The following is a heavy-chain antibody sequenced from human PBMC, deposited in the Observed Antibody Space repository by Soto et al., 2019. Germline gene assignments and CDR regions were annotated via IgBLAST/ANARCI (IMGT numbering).Heavy chain of an antibody. CDR2: INHSGST. Sequence: SETLSLTCAVYGGSFSGYYWSWIRQPPGKGLEWIGEINHSGSTNYNPSLKSRVTISVDTSKNQFSLKLSSVTAADTAVYYCARGRGLGGSSANFDYWGQGTLVTVSS. V-gene: IGHV4-34*01. CDR3: ARGRGLGGSSANFDY. D-gene: IGHD6-25*01. CDR1: GGSFSGYY. J-gene: IGHJ4*02.